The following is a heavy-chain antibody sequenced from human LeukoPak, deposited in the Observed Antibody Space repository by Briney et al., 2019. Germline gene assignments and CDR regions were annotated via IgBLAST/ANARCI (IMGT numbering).Heavy chain of an antibody. J-gene: IGHJ4*02. Sequence: GGSLRLSCAASGFTFSSYAMTWVRQAPGKGLEWVSAICGRGDSTYYADSVKGRFTISRDNSKNTLYLQMDRLRAEDTAVYYCAKHSWWQWLYYHFDSWGQGALVTVSS. CDR1: GFTFSSYA. CDR3: AKHSWWQWLYYHFDS. V-gene: IGHV3-23*01. D-gene: IGHD6-19*01. CDR2: ICGRGDST.